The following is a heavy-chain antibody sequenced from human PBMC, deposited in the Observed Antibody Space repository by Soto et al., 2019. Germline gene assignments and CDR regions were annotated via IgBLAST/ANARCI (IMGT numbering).Heavy chain of an antibody. J-gene: IGHJ4*02. CDR3: ARAHVDIVATLVDY. CDR1: GYTFTSYG. CDR2: ISAYNGNT. V-gene: IGHV1-18*01. D-gene: IGHD5-12*01. Sequence: VKVSCKASGYTFTSYGISWVRQAPGQGLEWMGWISAYNGNTNYAQKLQGRVTMTTDTSTSTAYMELRSLRSDDTAVYYCARAHVDIVATLVDYWGQGTLVTVSS.